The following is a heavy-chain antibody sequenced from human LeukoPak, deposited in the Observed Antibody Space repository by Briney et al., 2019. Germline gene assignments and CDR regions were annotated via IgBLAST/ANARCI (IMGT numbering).Heavy chain of an antibody. CDR3: ARDGGNWGSGDYYFDY. D-gene: IGHD7-27*01. V-gene: IGHV3-23*01. CDR2: ISGSGGST. J-gene: IGHJ4*02. Sequence: GGSLRLSCAASGFTFSSYGMSWVRQAPGKGLEWVSAISGSGGSTYYADSVKGRFTISRDNSKNTLYLQMNSLRAEDTAVYYCARDGGNWGSGDYYFDYWGQGTLVTVSS. CDR1: GFTFSSYG.